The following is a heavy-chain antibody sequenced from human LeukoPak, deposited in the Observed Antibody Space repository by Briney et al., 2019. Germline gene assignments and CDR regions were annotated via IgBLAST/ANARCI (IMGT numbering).Heavy chain of an antibody. CDR2: INHSGST. CDR3: ARMGYDYVWGSYRPYNCFDP. D-gene: IGHD3-16*02. Sequence: SETLSLTCAVYGGSFSGYYWSWIRQPPGKGLEWIGEINHSGSTNYNPSLKSRVTISVDTSKNQFSLKLSSVTAADTAVYYCARMGYDYVWGSYRPYNCFDPWGQGTLVTVFS. J-gene: IGHJ5*02. CDR1: GGSFSGYY. V-gene: IGHV4-34*01.